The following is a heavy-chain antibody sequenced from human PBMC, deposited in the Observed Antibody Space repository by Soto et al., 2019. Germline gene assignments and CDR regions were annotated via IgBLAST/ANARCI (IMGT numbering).Heavy chain of an antibody. CDR2: INAGNGNT. Sequence: QVQLVQSGAEVKKPGASVKVSCKASGYTFTSYSMNWVRQAPGQRLEWMGWINAGNGNTKYSQKFQGRVTITRDTSASTAYMRLRSERSEDTAGYYCATEALFDPWGQGTLVTVSS. CDR3: ATEALFDP. CDR1: GYTFTSYS. D-gene: IGHD3-3*02. V-gene: IGHV1-3*01. J-gene: IGHJ5*02.